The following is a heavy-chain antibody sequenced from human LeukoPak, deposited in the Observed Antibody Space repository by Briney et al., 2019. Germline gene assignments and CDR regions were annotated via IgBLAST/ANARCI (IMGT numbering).Heavy chain of an antibody. CDR1: GGSFSGYY. V-gene: IGHV4-34*01. CDR3: ARVRGFFWSGYYFYYYYMDV. Sequence: PSETLSLTRAVYGGSFSGYYWSWIRQPPGKGLEWIGEINHSGSTNYNPSLKSRVTISVDTSKNQFSLKLSSVTAADTAVYYCARVRGFFWSGYYFYYYYMDVWGKGTTVTVSS. D-gene: IGHD3-3*01. CDR2: INHSGST. J-gene: IGHJ6*03.